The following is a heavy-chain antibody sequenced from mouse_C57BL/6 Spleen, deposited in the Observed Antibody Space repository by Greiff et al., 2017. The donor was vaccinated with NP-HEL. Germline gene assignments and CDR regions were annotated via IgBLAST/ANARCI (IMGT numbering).Heavy chain of an antibody. D-gene: IGHD1-1*01. CDR1: GYTFTSYG. J-gene: IGHJ2*01. CDR2: IYPRSGNT. CDR3: ARGGTTVVATDY. Sequence: QVQLQQSGAELARPGASVKLSCKASGYTFTSYGISWVKQRTGQGLEWIGEIYPRSGNTYYNEKFKGKATLTADKSSSTAYMELRSLTSEDAAVYFCARGGTTVVATDYWGQGTTLTVSS. V-gene: IGHV1-81*01.